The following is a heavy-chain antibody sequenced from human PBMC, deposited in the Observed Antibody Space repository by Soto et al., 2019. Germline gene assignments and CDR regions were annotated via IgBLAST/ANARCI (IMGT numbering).Heavy chain of an antibody. D-gene: IGHD6-13*01. CDR2: IFWDDDK. CDR1: GFSLTTSGVG. Sequence: QITLKESGPPLVRPTQTLTVTCTFSGFSLTTSGVGVSWIRQSPGEALEWLALIFWDDDKRYSPSLKNRLAITKDTSKNQVVLTMTNMHPVDTATYYCVYSPLAAAGDFDNWGQGTLVTVSS. CDR3: VYSPLAAAGDFDN. J-gene: IGHJ4*02. V-gene: IGHV2-5*02.